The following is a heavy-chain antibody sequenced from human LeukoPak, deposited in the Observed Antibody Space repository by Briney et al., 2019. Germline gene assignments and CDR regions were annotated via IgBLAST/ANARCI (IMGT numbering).Heavy chain of an antibody. D-gene: IGHD6-19*01. V-gene: IGHV3-48*03. Sequence: PGGSLRLSCAASGFTFSSYEMNWVRQAPGKGLEWVSYISSSGSTIYYADSVKGRFTISRDNAKNSLYLQMNSLRAEDTAVYYCAKRYSSGWTFDYWGQGTLVTVSS. J-gene: IGHJ4*02. CDR3: AKRYSSGWTFDY. CDR2: ISSSGSTI. CDR1: GFTFSSYE.